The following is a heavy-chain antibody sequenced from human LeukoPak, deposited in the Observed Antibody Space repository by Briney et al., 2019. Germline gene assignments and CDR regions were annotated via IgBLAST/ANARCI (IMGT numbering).Heavy chain of an antibody. V-gene: IGHV3-23*01. CDR1: GFTFSSYA. CDR2: ISGSRGST. D-gene: IGHD6-13*01. Sequence: PGGSLRLSCAASGFTFSSYAMSWVRQAPGEWLEWVSAISGSRGSTYYADSVKGRFTISRDTSKNTLYLQMNSLRAEDTAVYYCANQYSSSWYYFDYWGQGTLVTVSS. CDR3: ANQYSSSWYYFDY. J-gene: IGHJ4*02.